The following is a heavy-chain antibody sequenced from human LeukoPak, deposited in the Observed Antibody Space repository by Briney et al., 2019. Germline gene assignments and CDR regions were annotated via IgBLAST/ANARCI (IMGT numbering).Heavy chain of an antibody. CDR3: ATDFYDST. CDR2: IRSNSDGGTI. V-gene: IGHV3-15*07. CDR1: GFTFSNAW. J-gene: IGHJ5*02. Sequence: PGGSLRLSCATSGFTFSNAWMNWVRQAPGKGLEWVGRIRSNSDGGTIDYPAPVKGRFTLSRDDSKTTLYLQMNSLQTEDTAVYYCATDFYDSTWGQGTLVTVSS. D-gene: IGHD3-22*01.